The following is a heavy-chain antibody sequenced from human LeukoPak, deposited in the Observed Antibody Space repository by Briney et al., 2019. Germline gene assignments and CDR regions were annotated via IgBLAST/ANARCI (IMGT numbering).Heavy chain of an antibody. Sequence: GRSLRLSCAASGFTFSSYGMHWVRQAPGKGLEWVAVIWYDGSNKYYADSVKGRFTISRDNSKNTLYLQMNSLRAEDTAVYYCARVDNYDSSGYYDAFDIWGQGTMVTVSS. D-gene: IGHD3-22*01. J-gene: IGHJ3*02. CDR2: IWYDGSNK. CDR1: GFTFSSYG. V-gene: IGHV3-33*01. CDR3: ARVDNYDSSGYYDAFDI.